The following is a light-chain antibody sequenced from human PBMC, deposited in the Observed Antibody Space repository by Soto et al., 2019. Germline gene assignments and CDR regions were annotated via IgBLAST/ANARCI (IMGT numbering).Light chain of an antibody. CDR2: EVS. CDR1: RSDVGGYNL. V-gene: IGLV2-23*02. CDR3: CSSAGSVDHYV. J-gene: IGLJ1*01. Sequence: QSALTQPASVSGSPGQSITISCTGTRSDVGGYNLVSWYQHHPRKAPKLVIYEVSERPSGVSYRFSGSKSGNTASLTISGLQAGDEAEYYCCSSAGSVDHYVFRTRSQV.